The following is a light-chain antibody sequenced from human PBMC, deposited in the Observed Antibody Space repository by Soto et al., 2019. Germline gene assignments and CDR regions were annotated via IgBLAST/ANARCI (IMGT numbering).Light chain of an antibody. Sequence: QPVLTQPPSASGTPGQRVTISWSGSSSNIGSNTVNWYQQRPGTAPKLLIYSKNQRPSGVPDRFSGSQSGTSASLAISGLQSEEDAEYYCAAWEDSLTGGVFGTGTKPTV. CDR1: SSNIGSNT. V-gene: IGLV1-44*01. J-gene: IGLJ1*01. CDR2: SKN. CDR3: AAWEDSLTGGV.